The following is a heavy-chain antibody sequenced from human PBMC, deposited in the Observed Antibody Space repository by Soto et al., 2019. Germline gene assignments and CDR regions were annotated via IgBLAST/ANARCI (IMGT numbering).Heavy chain of an antibody. CDR3: ERTERYFAVDAFDI. V-gene: IGHV1-8*01. CDR1: GYTFTSYD. D-gene: IGHD3-9*01. Sequence: ASVKVSCKASGYTFTSYDINWVRQATGQGLEWMGWMNPNSGNTGYAQKFQGRVTMTRNTSTSTAYMELSSLRSEDTAVYYCERTERYFAVDAFDIWGQGTMVTVSS. J-gene: IGHJ3*02. CDR2: MNPNSGNT.